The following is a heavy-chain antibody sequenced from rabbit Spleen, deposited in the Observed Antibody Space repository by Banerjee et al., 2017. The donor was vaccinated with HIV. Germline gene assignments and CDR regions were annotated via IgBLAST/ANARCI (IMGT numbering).Heavy chain of an antibody. CDR1: GFSFSSSYW. Sequence: QSLEESGGDLVKPGASLTLTCTASGFSFSSSYWICWVRQAPGKGLEWIACIYGGSSDCTYHPSWAKGRLPISQTSSTTVTLQVTRLTVADTATYFCARDTSSSFSSYGMDLWGPGTLVTVS. CDR2: IYGGSSDCT. CDR3: ARDTSSSFSSYGMDL. J-gene: IGHJ6*01. V-gene: IGHV1S40*01. D-gene: IGHD1-1*01.